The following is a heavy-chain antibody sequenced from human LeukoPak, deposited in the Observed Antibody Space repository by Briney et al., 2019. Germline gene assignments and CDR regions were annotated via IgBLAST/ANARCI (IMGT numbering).Heavy chain of an antibody. D-gene: IGHD2-8*02. V-gene: IGHV3-48*01. J-gene: IGHJ4*02. CDR1: GFTFSSYS. CDR2: ISSSSSTI. CDR3: ATYRQVLLPFES. Sequence: GGSLRLSCAASGFTFSSYSMNWVRQAPGKGLEWVSYISSSSSTIYYADSVKGRFTISRDNAKNSLYLQMNSLRAEDTAIYYCATYRQVLLPFESWGQGTLVTVSS.